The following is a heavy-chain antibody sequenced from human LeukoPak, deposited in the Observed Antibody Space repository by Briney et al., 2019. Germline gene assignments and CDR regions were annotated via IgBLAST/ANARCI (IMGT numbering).Heavy chain of an antibody. CDR3: ARRRDFIDY. CDR2: SSSSGSTI. V-gene: IGHV3-11*01. CDR1: GFTLSDYY. Sequence: PGGSLILSCAASGFTLSDYYMSWIRPAPGKGREWVSYSSSSGSTIYYADSVKGRFAISRDNAKNSLYLQMNSLRAEDTAVYYCARRRDFIDYWGQGTLVTVSS. D-gene: IGHD3/OR15-3a*01. J-gene: IGHJ4*02.